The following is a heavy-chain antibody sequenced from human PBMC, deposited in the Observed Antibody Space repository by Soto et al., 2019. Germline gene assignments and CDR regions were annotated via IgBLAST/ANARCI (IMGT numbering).Heavy chain of an antibody. CDR3: ARVISMDLLLHEVPGY. V-gene: IGHV3-48*02. CDR2: ISSSSSTI. D-gene: IGHD2-2*03. CDR1: GFTFSSYS. J-gene: IGHJ4*02. Sequence: PGGSLRLSCAASGFTFSSYSMNCVRQAPGKGLEWVSYISSSSSTIYYADSVKGRFTISRDNAKNSLYLQMNSLRDEDTAVYYCARVISMDLLLHEVPGYWGQGTLVLGSA.